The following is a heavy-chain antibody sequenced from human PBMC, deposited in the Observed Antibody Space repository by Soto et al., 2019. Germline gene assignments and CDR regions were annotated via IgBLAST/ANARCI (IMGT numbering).Heavy chain of an antibody. CDR2: IYYSGST. J-gene: IGHJ1*01. CDR3: ARVRADFWSGPDSESSQH. D-gene: IGHD3-3*01. V-gene: IGHV4-59*01. CDR1: GGSISSYY. Sequence: QVQLQESGPGLVKPSETLSLTCTVSGGSISSYYWSWIRQPPGKGLEWIGYIYYSGSTNYNPSLKSQVTISEATSKNQFSLRLSSVTAPDTAVYYCARVRADFWSGPDSESSQHWGQAPWSPSPQ.